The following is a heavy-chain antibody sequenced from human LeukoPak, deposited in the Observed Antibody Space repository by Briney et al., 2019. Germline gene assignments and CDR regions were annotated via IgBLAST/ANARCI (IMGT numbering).Heavy chain of an antibody. J-gene: IGHJ4*02. CDR3: ARDMGITMVRGVMYYFDY. D-gene: IGHD3-10*01. CDR1: GFTFSSYG. CDR2: IRYDGSNK. Sequence: LAGGSLRLSCAASGFTFSSYGMHWVRQAPGKGLEWVAFIRYDGSNKYYADSVKGRFTISRDNSKNTLYLQMNSLRAEDTAVYYCARDMGITMVRGVMYYFDYWGQGTLVTVSS. V-gene: IGHV3-30*02.